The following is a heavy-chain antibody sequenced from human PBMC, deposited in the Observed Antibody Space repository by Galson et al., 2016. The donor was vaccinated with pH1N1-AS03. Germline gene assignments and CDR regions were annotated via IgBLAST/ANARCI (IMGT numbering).Heavy chain of an antibody. CDR1: GASISSGYYY. CDR3: ARGGVMVPTNLEAFDI. J-gene: IGHJ3*02. CDR2: VFCSGGT. Sequence: TLSLTCTVSGASISSGYYYWSWIRHHPGKGLEWIGYVFCSGGTYYNPSLKSRFTTSLDTSKNQFSLKLNSVTAADTAVYFCARGGVMVPTNLEAFDIWGQGTMVTVSS. V-gene: IGHV4-31*03. D-gene: IGHD5-12*01.